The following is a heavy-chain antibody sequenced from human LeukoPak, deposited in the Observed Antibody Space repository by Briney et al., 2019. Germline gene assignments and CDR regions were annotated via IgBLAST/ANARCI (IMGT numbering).Heavy chain of an antibody. Sequence: PGGSLRLSCAASGFTFSSYAMSWVRQAPGKGLEWVSAISGSGGSTYYADSVKGRFTISRDNSKNTLYLQMNSLRAEDTAVYYCAKDIRDSSVSYEVYWGQGTLVTVSS. D-gene: IGHD3-22*01. V-gene: IGHV3-23*01. J-gene: IGHJ4*02. CDR2: ISGSGGST. CDR1: GFTFSSYA. CDR3: AKDIRDSSVSYEVY.